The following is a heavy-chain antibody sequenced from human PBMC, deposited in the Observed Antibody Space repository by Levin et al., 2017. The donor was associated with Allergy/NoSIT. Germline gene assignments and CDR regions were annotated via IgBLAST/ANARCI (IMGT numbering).Heavy chain of an antibody. CDR3: ARDTGGWYFDR. Sequence: SETLSLTCTVSGSTTSLFYWNWIRQTPGKGLQWIGYINYSGNTKYNPSLKSRVTISLDKSKNQFSLLLTSVTVADTAVYYCARDTGGWYFDRWGQGTLVTVSS. CDR1: GSTTSLFY. D-gene: IGHD3-16*01. J-gene: IGHJ5*02. CDR2: INYSGNT. V-gene: IGHV4-59*01.